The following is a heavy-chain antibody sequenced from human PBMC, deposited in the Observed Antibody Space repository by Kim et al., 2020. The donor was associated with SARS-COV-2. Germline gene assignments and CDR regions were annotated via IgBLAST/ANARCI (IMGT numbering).Heavy chain of an antibody. J-gene: IGHJ4*02. CDR2: INAGNGNT. Sequence: ASVKVSCKASGYTFTSYAMHWVRQAPGQRLEWMGWINAGNGNTKYSQKFQGRVTITRDTSASTAYMELSSLRSEDTAVYYCARDEEGSGSYLNYWGQGTLVTVSS. V-gene: IGHV1-3*01. CDR3: ARDEEGSGSYLNY. D-gene: IGHD3-10*01. CDR1: GYTFTSYA.